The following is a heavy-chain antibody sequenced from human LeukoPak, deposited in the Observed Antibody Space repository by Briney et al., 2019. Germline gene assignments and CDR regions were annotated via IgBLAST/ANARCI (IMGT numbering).Heavy chain of an antibody. CDR1: GFTFSSYS. CDR2: ISSSSSTI. D-gene: IGHD3-9*01. CDR3: GRDDWGPADY. V-gene: IGHV3-48*01. Sequence: GGSLRLSCAASGFTFSSYSMNWVRQAPGKGLEWVSYISSSSSTIYYADSVKGRFSISRDNFKNSLYLQMNSLRVEDTAVYYCGRDDWGPADYWGQGTLVTVSS. J-gene: IGHJ4*02.